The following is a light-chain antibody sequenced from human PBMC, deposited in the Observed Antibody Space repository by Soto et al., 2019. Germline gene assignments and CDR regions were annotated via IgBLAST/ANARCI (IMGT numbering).Light chain of an antibody. CDR2: HAS. J-gene: IGKJ1*01. CDR3: QQYGSLQGT. V-gene: IGKV3-20*01. Sequence: EIVLTQSPGTLSFSRGERATLSCRASQSVSSSYLAWYQQKPGQAPRLLIYHASSRATGIPDRFSGSGSGTDVTLTISRLETEDFAVYYRQQYGSLQGTLGQGTKVDIK. CDR1: QSVSSSY.